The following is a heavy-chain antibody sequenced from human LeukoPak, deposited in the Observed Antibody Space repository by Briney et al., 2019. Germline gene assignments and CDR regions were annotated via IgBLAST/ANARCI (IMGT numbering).Heavy chain of an antibody. CDR3: ARQTGAKRSWFDP. CDR1: GGSISSYY. Sequence: SETLSLTCTVSGGSISSYYWSWIRQPPGKGLEWIGYIYYSGSTNYNPSLKSRVTISVDTSKNQFSLKLSSVTAADTAVYYCARQTGAKRSWFDPWGQGTLVTVSS. D-gene: IGHD2-8*02. V-gene: IGHV4-59*01. CDR2: IYYSGST. J-gene: IGHJ5*02.